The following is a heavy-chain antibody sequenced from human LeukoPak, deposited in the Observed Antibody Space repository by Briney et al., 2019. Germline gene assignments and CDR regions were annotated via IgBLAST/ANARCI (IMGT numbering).Heavy chain of an antibody. Sequence: SETLSLTCAVYGGSFSGYYWSWIRQPPGKGLEWIGEINHSGSTNYNPSLKSRVTISVDTSKNQFSLKLSSVTAADTAVYYCARQFGAGYSSSWYLGFSWFDPWGQGTLVTVSS. V-gene: IGHV4-34*01. CDR1: GGSFSGYY. CDR3: ARQFGAGYSSSWYLGFSWFDP. D-gene: IGHD6-13*01. CDR2: INHSGST. J-gene: IGHJ5*02.